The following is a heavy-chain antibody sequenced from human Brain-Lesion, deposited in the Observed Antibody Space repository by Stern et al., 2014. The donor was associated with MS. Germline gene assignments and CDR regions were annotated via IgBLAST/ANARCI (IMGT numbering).Heavy chain of an antibody. D-gene: IGHD3-10*01. CDR2: IYYRGST. V-gene: IGHV4-39*01. CDR3: AKLWLGELPESPFDY. CDR1: GGSISSSSYY. J-gene: IGHJ4*02. Sequence: KESGPGLVKPSETLSLTCTVSGGSISSSSYYWGWIRQPPGKGLEWIGSIYYRGSTYYNPSLKSRVTISMDTSKNQFSLRRSSVTAADTAVYFCAKLWLGELPESPFDYWGQGTLVTVSS.